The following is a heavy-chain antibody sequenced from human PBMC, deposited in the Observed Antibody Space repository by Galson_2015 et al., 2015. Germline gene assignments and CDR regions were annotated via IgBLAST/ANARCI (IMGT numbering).Heavy chain of an antibody. CDR3: VRASGPEGFLESH. CDR2: INPNSGGT. J-gene: IGHJ4*02. D-gene: IGHD3-3*01. V-gene: IGHV1-2*04. CDR1: GYTFTGYY. Sequence: SVKVSCKASGYTFTGYYMHWVRQAPGQGLEWMGWINPNSGGTNYAQKFQGWVTMTRDTSISTAYMELSRLRSDDTAVYYCVRASGPEGFLESHWGQGTLVTVSS.